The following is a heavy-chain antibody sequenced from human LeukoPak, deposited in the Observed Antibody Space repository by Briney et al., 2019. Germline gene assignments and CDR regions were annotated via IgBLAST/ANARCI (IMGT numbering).Heavy chain of an antibody. D-gene: IGHD3-22*01. V-gene: IGHV1-69*13. J-gene: IGHJ4*02. CDR3: ARDASIHDSSSYYFLW. Sequence: SVKVSCKASGGTFSRSAVNWVRQAPGQGLEWMGGIIPMFRTANYAQKFRGRVTITADESTSTAYMELNSLRSEDTAVYYYARDASIHDSSSYYFLWWGQGTLVTVSS. CDR1: GGTFSRSA. CDR2: IIPMFRTA.